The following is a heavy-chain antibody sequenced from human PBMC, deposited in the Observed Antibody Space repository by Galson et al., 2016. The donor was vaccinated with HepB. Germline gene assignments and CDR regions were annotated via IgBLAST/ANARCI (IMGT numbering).Heavy chain of an antibody. V-gene: IGHV3-30*04. Sequence: SLRLSCAASGFTFSSYAMHWVRQAPGKGLEWVAVISYDGSNKYYADSVKGRFTISRDNSKNTLYLQMNSLRAEDTAVYYCARRTSHSSGWYEVGYWGQGTLVTVSS. CDR1: GFTFSSYA. D-gene: IGHD6-19*01. J-gene: IGHJ4*02. CDR2: ISYDGSNK. CDR3: ARRTSHSSGWYEVGY.